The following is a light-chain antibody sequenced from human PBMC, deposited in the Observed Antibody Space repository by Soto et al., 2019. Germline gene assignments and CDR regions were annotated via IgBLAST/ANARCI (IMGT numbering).Light chain of an antibody. V-gene: IGLV2-14*01. CDR2: EVS. CDR3: SSHTTYSTRI. Sequence: QSALTQPASVSGSPGQSIAISCTGTSSDIGSYNYVSWYQQHPGKAPKLIIHEVSNRPSGISDHFSGSKSGNTASLTISGLQADDEAHYYCSSHTTYSTRIFGTGTKVTVL. J-gene: IGLJ1*01. CDR1: SSDIGSYNY.